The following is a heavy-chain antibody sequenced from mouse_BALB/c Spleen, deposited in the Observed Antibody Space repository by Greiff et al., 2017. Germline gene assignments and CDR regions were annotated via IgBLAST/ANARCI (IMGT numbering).Heavy chain of an antibody. CDR1: GDSITSGY. D-gene: IGHD2-4*01. CDR3: AKGGTYDYGSAMDY. V-gene: IGHV3-8*02. J-gene: IGHJ4*01. CDR2: ISYSGST. Sequence: EVHLVESGPSLVKPSQTLSLTCSVTGDSITSGYWNWIRKFPGNKLEYMGYISYSGSTYYNPSLKSRISITRDTSKNQYYLQLNSVTTEDTATYYCAKGGTYDYGSAMDYWGQGTSVTVSS.